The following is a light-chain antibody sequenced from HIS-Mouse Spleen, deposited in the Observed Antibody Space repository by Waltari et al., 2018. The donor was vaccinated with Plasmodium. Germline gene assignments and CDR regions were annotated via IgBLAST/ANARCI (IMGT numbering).Light chain of an antibody. CDR3: QQYGSTYT. Sequence: EIVLTQSPGTLSLSLGERATLSCRASQSVSSSYLAWYQQKPGQAPRPLICGPSSRATGMPDRFSGSGSGTDFTLTISRLEPEDFAVYYCQQYGSTYTFGQGTKLEIK. V-gene: IGKV3-20*01. J-gene: IGKJ2*01. CDR2: GPS. CDR1: QSVSSSY.